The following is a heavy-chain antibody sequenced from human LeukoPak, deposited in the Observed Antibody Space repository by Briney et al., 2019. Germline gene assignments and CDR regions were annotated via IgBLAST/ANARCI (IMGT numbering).Heavy chain of an antibody. CDR2: IHYSGST. CDR3: ARQKGVAGNYYYYMDV. D-gene: IGHD6-19*01. V-gene: IGHV4-59*08. CDR1: GGSISSYY. Sequence: SETLSLTCTVSGGSISSYYWNWIRQAPGKGLEWIGYIHYSGSTNYNPSLKSRVTISVDTSKNQFSLKLNSVTAADTAVYYCARQKGVAGNYYYYMDVWGKGTTVTVSS. J-gene: IGHJ6*03.